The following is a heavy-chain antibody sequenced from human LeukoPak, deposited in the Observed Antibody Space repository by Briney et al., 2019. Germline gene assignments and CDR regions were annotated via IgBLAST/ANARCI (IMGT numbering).Heavy chain of an antibody. V-gene: IGHV3-48*04. CDR3: ARGHYYDSSGYCDY. CDR2: ISGSSSTI. Sequence: PGGSLRLSCAASGFTFSSYSMNWVRQAPGKGLEWVSYISGSSSTIYYADSVKGRFTISRDNAKNSLYLQMNSLRAEDTAVYYCARGHYYDSSGYCDYWGQGTLVTVSS. CDR1: GFTFSSYS. D-gene: IGHD3-22*01. J-gene: IGHJ4*02.